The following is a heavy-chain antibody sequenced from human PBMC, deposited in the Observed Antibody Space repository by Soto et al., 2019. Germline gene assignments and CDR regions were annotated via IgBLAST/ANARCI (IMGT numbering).Heavy chain of an antibody. Sequence: ASVKVSCKASGYTFTGYYMHWVRQAPGQGLEWMGWINPNSGGTNYAQKFQGWVTMTRDTSISTAYMELSRLRSDDTAVYYCARGLIAAAGYKYNWFDPWGEGTLVTLSS. J-gene: IGHJ5*02. D-gene: IGHD6-13*01. CDR1: GYTFTGYY. CDR3: ARGLIAAAGYKYNWFDP. CDR2: INPNSGGT. V-gene: IGHV1-2*04.